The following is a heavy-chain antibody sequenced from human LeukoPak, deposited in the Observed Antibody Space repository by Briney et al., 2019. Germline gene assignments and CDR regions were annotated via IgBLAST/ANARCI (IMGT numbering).Heavy chain of an antibody. CDR1: GYTFTGYY. CDR3: ARDLYDILTGYTD. CDR2: INPNSGGT. D-gene: IGHD3-9*01. V-gene: IGHV1-2*02. Sequence: ASVKVFCKASGYTFTGYYMHWVRQAPGQGLEWMGWINPNSGGTNYAQKFQGRVAMTRDTSISTAYMELSRLRSDDTAVYYCARDLYDILTGYTDWGQGTLVTVSS. J-gene: IGHJ4*02.